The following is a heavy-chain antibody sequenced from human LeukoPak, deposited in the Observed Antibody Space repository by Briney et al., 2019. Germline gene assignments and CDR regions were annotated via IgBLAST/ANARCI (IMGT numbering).Heavy chain of an antibody. J-gene: IGHJ6*03. CDR2: THYSGST. D-gene: IGHD1-1*01. CDR1: GGSIISSYY. Sequence: SETLSLTCTVSGGSIISSYYWSWIRLPPGKGLEWIGYTHYSGSTNYNPSLKSRVTISVDTSKNHFSLRLSSVTAADTAVYYCARVSWFPGTSYYYMDVWGKGTTVTVSS. CDR3: ARVSWFPGTSYYYMDV. V-gene: IGHV4-59*12.